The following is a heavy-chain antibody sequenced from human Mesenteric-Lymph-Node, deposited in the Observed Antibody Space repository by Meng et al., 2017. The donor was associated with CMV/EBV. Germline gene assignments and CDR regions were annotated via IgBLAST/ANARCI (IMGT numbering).Heavy chain of an antibody. CDR3: ARDASQFYCSSTSCYTGKYFDY. CDR2: IYYSGST. J-gene: IGHJ4*02. Sequence: ESLKISCTVSGGSISSSSYYWGWIRQPPGKGLEWIGSIYYSGSTYYNPSLKSRVTISVDTSKNQFSLKLSSVTAADTAVYYCARDASQFYCSSTSCYTGKYFDYWGQGTLVTVSS. CDR1: GGSISSSSYY. V-gene: IGHV4-39*07. D-gene: IGHD2-2*02.